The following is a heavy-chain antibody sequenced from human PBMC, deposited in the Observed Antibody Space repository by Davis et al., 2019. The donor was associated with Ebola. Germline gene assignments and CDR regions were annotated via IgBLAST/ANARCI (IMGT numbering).Heavy chain of an antibody. V-gene: IGHV4-39*01. J-gene: IGHJ4*02. CDR1: GGSISSYY. D-gene: IGHD3-22*01. Sequence: SETLSLTCTVSGGSISSYYWGWIRQPPGKGLEWIGSIYYSGGTYYNPSLKSRVTISVDTSKNQFSLKLSSVTAADTAVYYCARRSLHYDSSGYYSYFDYWSQGTLVTVSS. CDR2: IYYSGGT. CDR3: ARRSLHYDSSGYYSYFDY.